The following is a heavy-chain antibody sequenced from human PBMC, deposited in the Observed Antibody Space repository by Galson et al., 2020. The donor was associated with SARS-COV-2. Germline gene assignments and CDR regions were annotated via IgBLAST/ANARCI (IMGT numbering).Heavy chain of an antibody. CDR3: ARRGDGYNYVYYGMDV. J-gene: IGHJ6*02. V-gene: IGHV5-51*01. Sequence: GESLKISCKGSGYSFTSYWLGWVRPMPGKGLEWMGIIYPSDSDTRYSPSFQGPVTISADKSISTAYLQWSSLKASDTAMYYCARRGDGYNYVYYGMDVWGQGTTVTVSS. CDR2: IYPSDSDT. CDR1: GYSFTSYW. D-gene: IGHD5-12*01.